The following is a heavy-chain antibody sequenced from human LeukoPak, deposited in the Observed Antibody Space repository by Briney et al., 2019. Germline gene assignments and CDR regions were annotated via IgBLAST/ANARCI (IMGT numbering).Heavy chain of an antibody. CDR1: GYIFTTYC. Sequence: ASVKVSCKASGYIFTTYCVHWLRQAPGQGLEWMGFINPSGGSTSYAQKFQGRVTMTRVTSTSTVYMELSSLGSDDTAVYYCTRNVDSGLDYWGQGTLVTVSS. J-gene: IGHJ4*02. D-gene: IGHD3-10*01. CDR2: INPSGGST. CDR3: TRNVDSGLDY. V-gene: IGHV1-46*03.